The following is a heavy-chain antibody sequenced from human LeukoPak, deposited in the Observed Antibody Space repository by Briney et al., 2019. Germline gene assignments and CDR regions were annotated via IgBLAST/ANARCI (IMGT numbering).Heavy chain of an antibody. CDR2: IYPGDSET. J-gene: IGHJ4*02. CDR1: GYSFTNYL. V-gene: IGHV5-51*01. Sequence: GESLKISSTASGYSFTNYLIAWVRQMPGKGLGWMGIIYPGDSETTYSPSFQGQVTISADKSITTTYLQWSSLKASDTAMYYRSGGRGYCSSSSCYDFDYWGQGTLVTVSS. CDR3: SGGRGYCSSSSCYDFDY. D-gene: IGHD2-2*01.